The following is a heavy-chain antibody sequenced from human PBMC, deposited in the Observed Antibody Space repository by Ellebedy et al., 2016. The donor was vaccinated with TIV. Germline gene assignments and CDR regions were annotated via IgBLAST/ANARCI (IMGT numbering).Heavy chain of an antibody. CDR2: IYYSGST. Sequence: SETLSLTCTVSGGSISSSSYYWGWIRQPPGKGLEWIGSIYYSGSTYYNPSLKSRVTISVDTSKNQFSLKLSSATAADTAVYYCARGGSLLTPFDYWGQGTLVTVSS. CDR3: ARGGSLLTPFDY. D-gene: IGHD2-15*01. V-gene: IGHV4-39*01. CDR1: GGSISSSSYY. J-gene: IGHJ4*02.